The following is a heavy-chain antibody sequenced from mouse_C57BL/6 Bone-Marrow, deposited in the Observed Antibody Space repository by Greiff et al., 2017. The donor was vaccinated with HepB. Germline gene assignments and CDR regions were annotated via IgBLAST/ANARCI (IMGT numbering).Heavy chain of an antibody. CDR3: ARKLIYCDYDGLAY. D-gene: IGHD2-4*01. CDR2: IYPGSGST. CDR1: GYTFTSYW. J-gene: IGHJ3*01. V-gene: IGHV1-55*01. Sequence: QVQLQQPGAELVKPGASVKMSCKASGYTFTSYWITWVKQRPGQGLEWIGDIYPGSGSTNYNEKFKSKATLTVDTSSSTAYMQLSSLTSEDSAVYYCARKLIYCDYDGLAYWGQGTLVTVSA.